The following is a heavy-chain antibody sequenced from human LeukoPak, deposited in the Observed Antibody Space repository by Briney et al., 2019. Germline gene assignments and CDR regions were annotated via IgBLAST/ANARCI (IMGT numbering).Heavy chain of an antibody. J-gene: IGHJ4*02. CDR2: IKQDGSEK. D-gene: IGHD6-19*01. V-gene: IGHV3-7*01. CDR3: ARHTSDWYKEGAN. Sequence: GSLRLSCAASGFAFSYYWMNWVRQAPGKGLEWVANIKQDGSEKSYVDSVKGRFTISRDNAKNTLYLQMTTLRAEDTAVYFCARHTSDWYKEGANWGQGTPVTVSS. CDR1: GFAFSYYW.